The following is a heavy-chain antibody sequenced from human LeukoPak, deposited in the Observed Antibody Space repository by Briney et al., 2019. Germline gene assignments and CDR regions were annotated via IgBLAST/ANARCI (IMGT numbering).Heavy chain of an antibody. Sequence: SETLSLTCAVYGGSFSTYYWSWIRQSPGKGLEWIAEINHRGDTNYNPSVKSRVTISVDTSKNQFSLKITSLTAADTAVYYCARGPTISETGYFDYWGQGTLVTASS. D-gene: IGHD1-1*01. J-gene: IGHJ4*03. CDR1: GGSFSTYY. CDR2: INHRGDT. CDR3: ARGPTISETGYFDY. V-gene: IGHV4-34*01.